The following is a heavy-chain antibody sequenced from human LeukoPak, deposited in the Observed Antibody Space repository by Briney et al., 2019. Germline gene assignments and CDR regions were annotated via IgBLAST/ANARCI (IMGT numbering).Heavy chain of an antibody. Sequence: GESLKISCKGSGYSFTSYWIGWVRQMPGKGLEWMGIIYPGDSDTRYSPSFQGQVTISADKSISTAYLQWSSLKASDTAMYYCARQTREYCSGGSCYGMDVWGQGTTVTVSS. CDR1: GYSFTSYW. J-gene: IGHJ6*02. CDR2: IYPGDSDT. V-gene: IGHV5-51*01. D-gene: IGHD2-15*01. CDR3: ARQTREYCSGGSCYGMDV.